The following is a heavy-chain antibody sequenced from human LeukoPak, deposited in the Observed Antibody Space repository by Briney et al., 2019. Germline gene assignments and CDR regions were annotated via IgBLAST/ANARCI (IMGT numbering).Heavy chain of an antibody. D-gene: IGHD3-22*01. V-gene: IGHV4-59*08. CDR2: IYYSGST. Sequence: PSETLSLTCTVSGGSISSYYWSWIRQPPGKGLEWIGYIYYSGSTNYNPSLKSRVTISVDTSKDQFSLKLSSVTAADTAVYYCASQAPYYYDSSGIDYWGQGTLVTVSS. CDR3: ASQAPYYYDSSGIDY. J-gene: IGHJ4*02. CDR1: GGSISSYY.